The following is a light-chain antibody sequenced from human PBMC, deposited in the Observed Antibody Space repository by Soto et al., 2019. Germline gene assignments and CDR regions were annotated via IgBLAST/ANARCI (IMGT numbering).Light chain of an antibody. CDR2: YDS. Sequence: SYELTQPPSVSVAPGKTARITCGGNNIGSKSVHWYQQKPGQAPVLVIYYDSDRPSGIPERFSGSNSGNTATLTISRVEAGDEAAYYCQVWDSSSDHPVVFGGGPMLTVL. CDR1: NIGSKS. V-gene: IGLV3-21*04. CDR3: QVWDSSSDHPVV. J-gene: IGLJ2*01.